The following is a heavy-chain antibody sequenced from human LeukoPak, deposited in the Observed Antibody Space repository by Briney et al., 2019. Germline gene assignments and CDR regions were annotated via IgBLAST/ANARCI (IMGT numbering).Heavy chain of an antibody. CDR3: ARQGSGNYLSPVNY. J-gene: IGHJ4*02. D-gene: IGHD1-26*01. CDR1: GGSISSSSYY. V-gene: IGHV4-39*01. Sequence: PSETLSLTCTVSGGSISSSSYYWGWIRQPPGKGLEWIGTIYYRGSTYYNPSLKSRVTISVDTSKNQFSPKLSSVTAADTAVYYCARQGSGNYLSPVNYWGQGTLVTVSS. CDR2: IYYRGST.